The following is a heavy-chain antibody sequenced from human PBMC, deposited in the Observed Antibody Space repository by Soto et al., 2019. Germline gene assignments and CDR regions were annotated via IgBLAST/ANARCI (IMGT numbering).Heavy chain of an antibody. J-gene: IGHJ4*02. CDR3: VRLGEALDS. V-gene: IGHV6-1*01. CDR1: GDSVSSNSAA. D-gene: IGHD3-16*01. CDR2: TYYRSKWYN. Sequence: QVQLQQSGPGLVKPSQTLSLTSAISGDSVSSNSAAWNWTRQSPSRGLEWLGRTYYRSKWYNDYAVYVQSRITINPVTSKNQFSLQLNSVTPEDAAVYDCVRLGEALDSWGQGTLVTVSS.